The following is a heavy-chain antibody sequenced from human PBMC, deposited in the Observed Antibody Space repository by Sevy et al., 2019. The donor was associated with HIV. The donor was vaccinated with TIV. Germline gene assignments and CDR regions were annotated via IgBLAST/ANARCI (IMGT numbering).Heavy chain of an antibody. CDR1: GFSFSTYS. CDR2: ISGTSQTI. D-gene: IGHD6-13*01. Sequence: GGSLRLSCGAAGFSFSTYSLNWVRQAPGKGLEWISYISGTSQTIYYADSVKGRFTISRDNSKNTLYLQMNSLRAEDTAVYYCAKGTSSWDYFDYWGQGTLVTVSS. V-gene: IGHV3-48*01. CDR3: AKGTSSWDYFDY. J-gene: IGHJ4*02.